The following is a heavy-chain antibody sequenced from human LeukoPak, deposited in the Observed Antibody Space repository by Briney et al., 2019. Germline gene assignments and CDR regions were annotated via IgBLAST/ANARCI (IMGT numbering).Heavy chain of an antibody. CDR1: GYTFTSYN. V-gene: IGHV1-8*01. D-gene: IGHD1-26*01. J-gene: IGHJ4*02. Sequence: ASVKVSCKASGYTFTSYNVNWVRQATGQGLELVGWVNPNSGDTVYAQKFRGRVTMTRDTSISTAYMELSSPRSEDTAVYYCARAVGAPRHFDYWGQGTLVTVSS. CDR2: VNPNSGDT. CDR3: ARAVGAPRHFDY.